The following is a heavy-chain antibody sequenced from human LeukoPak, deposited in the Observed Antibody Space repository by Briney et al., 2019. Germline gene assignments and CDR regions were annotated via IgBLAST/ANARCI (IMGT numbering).Heavy chain of an antibody. CDR3: ARDYYDSSGYYRGGDYFDY. D-gene: IGHD3-22*01. V-gene: IGHV1-18*01. J-gene: IGHJ4*02. CDR2: ISAFNGNT. CDR1: GYTFTSYG. Sequence: ASVKVSCKASGYTFTSYGISWVRQAPGQGLEWMGWISAFNGNTNFAQNLQGRVTMTTDTSTSTAYMELRSLRSDDTAVYYCARDYYDSSGYYRGGDYFDYWGQGTLVTVSS.